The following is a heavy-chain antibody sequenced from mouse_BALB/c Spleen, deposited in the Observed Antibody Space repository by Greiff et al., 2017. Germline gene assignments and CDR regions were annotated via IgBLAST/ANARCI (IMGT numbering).Heavy chain of an antibody. CDR1: GYTFTSYV. V-gene: IGHV1-14*01. J-gene: IGHJ1*01. CDR2: INPYNDGT. CDR3: AREGGTTSSPYWYFDV. Sequence: EVQGVESGPELVKPGASVKMSCKASGYTFTSYVMHWVKQKPGQGLEWIGYINPYNDGTKYNEKFKGKATLTSDKSSSTAYMELSSLTSEDSAVYYCAREGGTTSSPYWYFDVWGAGTTVTVSS. D-gene: IGHD1-1*01.